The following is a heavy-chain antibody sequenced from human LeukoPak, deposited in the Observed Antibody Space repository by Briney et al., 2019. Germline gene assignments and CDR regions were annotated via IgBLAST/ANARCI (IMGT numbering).Heavy chain of an antibody. Sequence: GGSLRLSCAVSGFIFNSYAMSWVRQAPGKGLEWVSSVSASGGSTYHADSVKGRFTISRDNSKNTLHLQMNSLRADDTALYYCAKGALAAAGSGFDYWGQGTLVTVSS. CDR2: VSASGGST. CDR3: AKGALAAAGSGFDY. V-gene: IGHV3-23*01. J-gene: IGHJ4*02. D-gene: IGHD6-13*01. CDR1: GFIFNSYA.